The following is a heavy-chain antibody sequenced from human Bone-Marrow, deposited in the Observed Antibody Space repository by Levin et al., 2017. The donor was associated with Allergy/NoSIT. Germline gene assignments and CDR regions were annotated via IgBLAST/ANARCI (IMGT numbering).Heavy chain of an antibody. CDR2: VYHSGST. V-gene: IGHV4/OR15-8*01. D-gene: IGHD3-9*01. CDR3: VRVRAQEHDIFSGYYLFDY. Sequence: SETLSLTCVVSGDSIADGNWWSWVRQPPGKGLEWIGEVYHSGSTKYNPSLKSRVTISVARSENYFSLRMTSVTAADTALYYCVRVRAQEHDIFSGYYLFDYWGPGTLVTVSS. CDR1: GDSIADGNW. J-gene: IGHJ4*02.